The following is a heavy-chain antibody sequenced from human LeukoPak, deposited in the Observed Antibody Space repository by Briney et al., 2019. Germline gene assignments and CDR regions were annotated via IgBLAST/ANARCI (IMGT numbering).Heavy chain of an antibody. CDR3: ARDLGELLLWFGELAYPPDGMDV. V-gene: IGHV3-48*02. Sequence: PGGSLRLSCAASGFTFSSYSMNWVRQAPGKGLEWVSYISSSSSTIYYADSVKGRFTISRDNAKNSLYLQMNSLRDEDTAVYYCARDLGELLLWFGELAYPPDGMDVWGQGTTVTVSS. D-gene: IGHD3-10*01. CDR1: GFTFSSYS. CDR2: ISSSSSTI. J-gene: IGHJ6*02.